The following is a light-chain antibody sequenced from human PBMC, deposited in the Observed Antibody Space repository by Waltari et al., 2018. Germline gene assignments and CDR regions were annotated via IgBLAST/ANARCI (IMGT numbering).Light chain of an antibody. CDR3: QQGNNFLT. J-gene: IGKJ4*01. CDR2: AAS. Sequence: DIQMTQSPSFVSASVGDTVTISCRADRGISSWLAWYHLQPGKAPKLLIYAASRLQRGVPSRFSGSGSERDFTLTISSLQPEDTGTYFCQQGNNFLTFGGGTKVEV. V-gene: IGKV1-12*01. CDR1: RGISSW.